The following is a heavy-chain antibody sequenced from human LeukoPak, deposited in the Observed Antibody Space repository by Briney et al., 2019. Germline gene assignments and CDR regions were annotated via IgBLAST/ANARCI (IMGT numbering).Heavy chain of an antibody. Sequence: ASVKVSCKASGYTFTNYGISWLRQAPGQGLEWMGWISAYNGKTDYAQNLQGRVTMTTDTSTSTAYMELRSLRSDDTAMYFWARMYFASGSDFDYWGQGTLVTVSS. CDR3: ARMYFASGSDFDY. D-gene: IGHD3-10*01. J-gene: IGHJ4*02. CDR1: GYTFTNYG. CDR2: ISAYNGKT. V-gene: IGHV1-18*01.